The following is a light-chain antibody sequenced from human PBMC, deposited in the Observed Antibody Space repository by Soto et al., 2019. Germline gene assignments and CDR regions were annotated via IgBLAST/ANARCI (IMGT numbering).Light chain of an antibody. CDR3: QQLHGYPIT. J-gene: IGKJ5*01. CDR1: QGISSY. V-gene: IGKV1D-8*03. Sequence: VISMTQSPSLLSASTGGRVTITCCMSQGISSYLAWYQQKPGNAPELLIYAASTLQSGVPSRFSGSGSGTHFTLTISSLHPEEFATYDCQQLHGYPITFGQGTRLEI. CDR2: AAS.